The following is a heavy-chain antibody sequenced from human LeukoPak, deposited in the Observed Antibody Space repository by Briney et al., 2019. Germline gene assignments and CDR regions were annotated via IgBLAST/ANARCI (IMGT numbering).Heavy chain of an antibody. CDR1: GGSISSGGYY. CDR2: IYYSGST. Sequence: PSETLSLTCTVSGGSISSGGYYWRWIRQHPGKGLEWNGYIYYSGSTYYNPSLKSRVTISVDTSKNQFSLKLSSVTAADTAVYYCARGSPYDYIWGSYRPHFFDYWGQGTLVTVSS. D-gene: IGHD3-16*02. J-gene: IGHJ4*02. CDR3: ARGSPYDYIWGSYRPHFFDY. V-gene: IGHV4-31*03.